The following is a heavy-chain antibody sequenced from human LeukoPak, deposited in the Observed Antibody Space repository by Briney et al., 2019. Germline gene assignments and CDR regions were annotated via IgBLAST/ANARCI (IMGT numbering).Heavy chain of an antibody. Sequence: PSETLSLTCSVSGGSISSSSSYWGWIRQSPGKGLEWIGSLQYRGSTYYNPSLKSRATISIDTSRNQFSLRLSSVTAADTAMYYCTRERGTIIGSSGPTWFDAWGQGTLAIVSS. V-gene: IGHV4-39*07. CDR2: LQYRGST. CDR1: GGSISSSSSY. CDR3: TRERGTIIGSSGPTWFDA. D-gene: IGHD1-14*01. J-gene: IGHJ5*02.